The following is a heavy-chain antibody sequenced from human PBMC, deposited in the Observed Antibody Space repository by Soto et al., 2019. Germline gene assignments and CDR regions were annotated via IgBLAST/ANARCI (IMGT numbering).Heavy chain of an antibody. V-gene: IGHV4-39*01. CDR2: IYYSGST. D-gene: IGHD3-16*02. CDR3: ARQNQFTFGGVIVFDY. CDR1: GGSISSSSYY. J-gene: IGHJ4*02. Sequence: PSETLSLTCTVSGGSISSSSYYGGWIRQPPGKGLERIGSIYYSGSTYYNPSLKSRVTISVDTSKNQFSLKLSSVTAADTAVYYCARQNQFTFGGVIVFDYWGQGTLVTVSS.